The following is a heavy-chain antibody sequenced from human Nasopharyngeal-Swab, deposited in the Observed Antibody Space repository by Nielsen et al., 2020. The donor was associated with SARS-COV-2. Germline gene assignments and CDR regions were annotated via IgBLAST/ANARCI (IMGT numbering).Heavy chain of an antibody. V-gene: IGHV4-39*07. J-gene: IGHJ4*02. CDR2: IYYSGKT. CDR3: ARRALRYFDWLLPYFDY. D-gene: IGHD3-9*01. CDR1: GGSINTITYY. Sequence: SETLSLTCTVSGGSINTITYYWGWIRQPPGKGLEWIGSIYYSGKTYDNPSLKSRVTISIDTSKNQFSLNLNSVTAADTAVYYCARRALRYFDWLLPYFDYWGQGTLVTVSS.